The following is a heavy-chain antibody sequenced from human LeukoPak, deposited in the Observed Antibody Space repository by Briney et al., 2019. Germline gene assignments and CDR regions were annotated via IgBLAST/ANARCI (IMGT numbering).Heavy chain of an antibody. V-gene: IGHV3-21*04. CDR2: ISSSSSYI. D-gene: IGHD3-10*01. J-gene: IGHJ4*02. Sequence: PGGSLRLSCAASGFTFSSYTMNWVRQAPGKGLEWVSSISSSSSYIYYADPVKGRFTTSRDNAKNSLYLQMNSLRAEDTAVYYCARDRARYYYGSGSPFDYWGQGTLVTVSS. CDR1: GFTFSSYT. CDR3: ARDRARYYYGSGSPFDY.